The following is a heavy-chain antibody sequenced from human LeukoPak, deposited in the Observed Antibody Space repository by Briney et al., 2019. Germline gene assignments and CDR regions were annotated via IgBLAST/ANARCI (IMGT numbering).Heavy chain of an antibody. CDR1: GGTFSSYA. CDR3: ARTIGFGELRAFRYYYYYMDV. Sequence: ASVKVSCKASGGTFSSYAISWVRQAPGQGLEWMGGIIPIFGTANYAQKFQGRVTITADKSTSTAYMELSSLRSEDTAVYYCARTIGFGELRAFRYYYYYMDVWGKGTTVTVSS. CDR2: IIPIFGTA. V-gene: IGHV1-69*06. J-gene: IGHJ6*03. D-gene: IGHD3-10*01.